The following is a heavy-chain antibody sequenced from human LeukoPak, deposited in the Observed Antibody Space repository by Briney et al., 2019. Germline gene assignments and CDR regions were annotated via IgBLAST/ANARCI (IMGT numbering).Heavy chain of an antibody. CDR1: GFTFSTYW. D-gene: IGHD3-22*01. Sequence: GGSRRLSCAASGFTFSTYWMHWVRQAPGKGLVWVSRISSDGIITTYADSVKGRFTISRDNAKNTLYLQMDSLRVEDTAVYYCARRYDNSGYYDFWGQGTLVTVSS. CDR3: ARRYDNSGYYDF. J-gene: IGHJ4*02. V-gene: IGHV3-74*03. CDR2: ISSDGIIT.